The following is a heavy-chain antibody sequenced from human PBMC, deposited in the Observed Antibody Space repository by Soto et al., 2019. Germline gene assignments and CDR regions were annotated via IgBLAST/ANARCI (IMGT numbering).Heavy chain of an antibody. J-gene: IGHJ4*02. V-gene: IGHV3-21*01. CDR1: GFTFSSYS. CDR2: ISSSSSYI. CDR3: ARAQKFIAAAGVFDY. D-gene: IGHD6-13*01. Sequence: GGSLRLSCAASGFTFSSYSMNWVRQAPGKGLEWVSSISSSSSYIYYADSVKGRFTISRDNAKNSLYLQMNSLRAEDTAVYYCARAQKFIAAAGVFDYWGQGTLVTVSS.